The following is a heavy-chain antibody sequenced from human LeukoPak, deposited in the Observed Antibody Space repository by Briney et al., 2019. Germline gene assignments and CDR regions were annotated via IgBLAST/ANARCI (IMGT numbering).Heavy chain of an antibody. J-gene: IGHJ4*02. CDR1: GFTFSSYA. Sequence: PGGSLRLSCAASGFTFSSYAMSWVRQAPGKGLEWVSAISGSGGSTYYADSVKGRFTISRDNPKNTLYLQMNSLRAEDTAVYYCAKDPVGSGNLPFDYWGQGTLVTVSS. CDR3: AKDPVGSGNLPFDY. CDR2: ISGSGGST. V-gene: IGHV3-23*01. D-gene: IGHD3-10*01.